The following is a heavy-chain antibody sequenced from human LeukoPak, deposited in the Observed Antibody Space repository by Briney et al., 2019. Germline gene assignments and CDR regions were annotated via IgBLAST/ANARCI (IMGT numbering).Heavy chain of an antibody. J-gene: IGHJ4*02. V-gene: IGHV1-46*01. CDR3: ARAAPRWLQLEGGFDY. CDR2: IDPSGGST. D-gene: IGHD5-24*01. Sequence: ASVKVSCKASGYTFTSYYMHWVRQAPGQGLEWMGIIDPSGGSTSYAQKFQGRVTMTRDMSTSTVYMELSSLRSEDTAVYYCARAAPRWLQLEGGFDYWGQGTLVTVSS. CDR1: GYTFTSYY.